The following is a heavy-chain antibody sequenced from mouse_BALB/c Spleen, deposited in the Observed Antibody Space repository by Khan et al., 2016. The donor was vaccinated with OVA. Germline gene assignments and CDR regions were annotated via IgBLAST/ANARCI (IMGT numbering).Heavy chain of an antibody. Sequence: QVQLQQSGAELARPGASVKLSCKASGYTFTDYYINWVKQRTGQGLEWIGEISPGSGDTYYNEKFKGKATLTADKSSNTAYMQLSSLTSEASAVYFCARRNYFGYTFAYWGQGTLVTVS. CDR3: ARRNYFGYTFAY. J-gene: IGHJ3*01. CDR2: ISPGSGDT. CDR1: GYTFTDYY. V-gene: IGHV1-77*01. D-gene: IGHD1-2*01.